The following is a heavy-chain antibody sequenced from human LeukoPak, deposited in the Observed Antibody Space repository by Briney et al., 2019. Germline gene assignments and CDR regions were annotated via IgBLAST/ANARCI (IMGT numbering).Heavy chain of an antibody. J-gene: IGHJ3*02. CDR2: ISWNSGSI. CDR3: ARDPNGDYIGAFEI. V-gene: IGHV3-9*01. Sequence: GGSLRLSCAASGFTFDDYAMHWVRQAPGKGLEWVSGISWNSGSIGYADSVKGRFTISRDNAKNSLYLQMSSLRAEDTAVYYCARDPNGDYIGAFEIWGQGTMVTVSS. CDR1: GFTFDDYA. D-gene: IGHD4-17*01.